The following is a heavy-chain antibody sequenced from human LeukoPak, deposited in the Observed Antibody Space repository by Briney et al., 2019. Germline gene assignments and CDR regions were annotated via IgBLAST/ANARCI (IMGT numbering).Heavy chain of an antibody. CDR3: ARDLGSGSYYLHDY. J-gene: IGHJ4*02. V-gene: IGHV1-18*01. D-gene: IGHD3-10*01. CDR2: ISAYNGNT. Sequence: GESLKISCKGSGYSFTSYGISWVRQAPGQGLEWMGWISAYNGNTNYAQKLQGRVTMTTDTSTSTAYMELRSLRSDDTAVYYCARDLGSGSYYLHDYWGQGTLVTVSS. CDR1: GYSFTSYG.